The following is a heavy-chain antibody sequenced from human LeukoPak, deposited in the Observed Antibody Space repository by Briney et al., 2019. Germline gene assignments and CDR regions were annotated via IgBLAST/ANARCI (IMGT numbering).Heavy chain of an antibody. V-gene: IGHV1-69*06. Sequence: ASVKVSCKASGGTFSSYAISWVRQAPGQGLEWMGGIIPIFGTANYAQKFQGKVTITADKSTSTAYMELSSLRSEDTAVYYCARIAAAGQNWFDPWGQGTLVTVSS. J-gene: IGHJ5*02. CDR2: IIPIFGTA. CDR3: ARIAAAGQNWFDP. CDR1: GGTFSSYA. D-gene: IGHD6-13*01.